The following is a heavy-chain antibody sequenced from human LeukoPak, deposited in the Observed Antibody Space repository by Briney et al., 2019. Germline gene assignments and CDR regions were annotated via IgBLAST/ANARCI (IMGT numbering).Heavy chain of an antibody. Sequence: SVKVSCKASGGTFSGNSITWVRQAPGQGLEWMGRFIPILNTTNYAQDFQGRVTLTADKSTSTAYMELMSLGSEDTAVYYCARETRDSNWNSVAYLDHWGQGTSVTVSS. CDR3: ARETRDSNWNSVAYLDH. CDR1: GGTFSGNS. V-gene: IGHV1-69*08. CDR2: FIPILNTT. J-gene: IGHJ4*02. D-gene: IGHD1-7*01.